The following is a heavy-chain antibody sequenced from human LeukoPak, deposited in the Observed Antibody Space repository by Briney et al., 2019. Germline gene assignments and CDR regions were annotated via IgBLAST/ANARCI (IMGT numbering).Heavy chain of an antibody. V-gene: IGHV4-61*08. CDR2: IYYSGST. CDR1: GGSISSGGYY. D-gene: IGHD6-19*01. CDR3: ASYSSGWYGGWFDP. J-gene: IGHJ5*02. Sequence: SQTLSLTCTVSGGSISSGGYYWSWIRQPPGKGLEWIGYIYYSGSTNYNPSLKSRVTISVDTSKNQFSLKLSSVTAADTAVYYCASYSSGWYGGWFDPWGQGTLVTVSS.